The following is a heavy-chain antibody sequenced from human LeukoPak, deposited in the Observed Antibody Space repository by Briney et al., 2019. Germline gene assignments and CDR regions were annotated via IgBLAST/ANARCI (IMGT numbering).Heavy chain of an antibody. J-gene: IGHJ4*02. D-gene: IGHD3-22*01. V-gene: IGHV3-48*04. Sequence: LPGGSLRLSCEASGFTFSSHSMNWVRQAPGKRLEWVSYIGHSGSPTHYADSVKGRFTISRDNAKNSLYLQMNSLRVEDTAVYYCVRDNSRGQSLGVIYWGQGSLVTVSS. CDR2: IGHSGSPT. CDR3: VRDNSRGQSLGVIY. CDR1: GFTFSSHS.